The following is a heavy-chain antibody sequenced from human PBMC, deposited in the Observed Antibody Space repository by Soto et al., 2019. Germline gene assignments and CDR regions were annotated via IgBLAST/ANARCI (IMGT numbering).Heavy chain of an antibody. CDR1: GFTFSSYA. D-gene: IGHD3-22*01. V-gene: IGHV3-30-3*01. CDR2: ISYDGSNK. CDR3: ARDHDTLAGYGMDV. Sequence: PGGSLRLSCAASGFTFSSYAMHWVRQAPGKGLEWVAVISYDGSNKYYADSVKGRFTISRDNFKNTLYLQMNSLRAEDTAVYYCARDHDTLAGYGMDVWGQGTTVTVSS. J-gene: IGHJ6*02.